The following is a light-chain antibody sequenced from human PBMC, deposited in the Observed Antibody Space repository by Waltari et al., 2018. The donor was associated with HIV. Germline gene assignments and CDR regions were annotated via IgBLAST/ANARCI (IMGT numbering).Light chain of an antibody. CDR2: STN. V-gene: IGLV7-43*01. CDR3: LLFFGGAAV. J-gene: IGLJ2*01. CDR1: TGAVTSGHY. Sequence: QTVVTQEPSLTVSPGGTVTLTCASGTGAVTSGHYPNWFQQKPGQAPTTLIYSTNNKHSWTPARFSGSLLGGKAALKLSGVQPEDEADYFCLLFFGGAAVFGGGTKLTVL.